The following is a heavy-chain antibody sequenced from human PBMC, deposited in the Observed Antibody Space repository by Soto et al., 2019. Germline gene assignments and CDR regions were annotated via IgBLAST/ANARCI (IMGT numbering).Heavy chain of an antibody. CDR2: IDPSDSYT. CDR1: GYSFTSYW. CDR3: ARVDIAAAGYYYGMDV. D-gene: IGHD6-13*01. V-gene: IGHV5-10-1*01. J-gene: IGHJ6*02. Sequence: HGESLKFSCKGSGYSFTSYWISWVRQMRGKGLEWMGRIDPSDSYTNNSPSFQGHVTISADKSISTAYLQWSSLKASDTAMYYCARVDIAAAGYYYGMDVWGQGTTVTVSS.